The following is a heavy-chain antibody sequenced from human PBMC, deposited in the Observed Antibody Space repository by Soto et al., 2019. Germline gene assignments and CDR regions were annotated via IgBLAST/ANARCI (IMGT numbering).Heavy chain of an antibody. V-gene: IGHV4-4*02. CDR2: IYRTGST. CDR1: GGSFTSNNW. D-gene: IGHD1-7*01. Sequence: SETLSLAGAVSGGSFTSNNWWTWVRQPPGQGLEWIVEIYRTGSTNYNLSLKSRVTISLDKSENQFSLKVTSLTAADTAVYYCASRDPGTSVDYWGQGTLVTVSS. CDR3: ASRDPGTSVDY. J-gene: IGHJ4*02.